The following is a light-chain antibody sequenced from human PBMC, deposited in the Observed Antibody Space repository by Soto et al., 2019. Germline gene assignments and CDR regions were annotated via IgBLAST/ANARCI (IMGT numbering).Light chain of an antibody. Sequence: QSALTQAASVSRSPGQSITISCTGTSSDVGSYNLVSWYQQHPGKTPKLMIYEVSKRPSGLSNRFSGSKSGNTASLTISGLQAEDEADYYCLSYAGRRTPLIFGTGTKVTDL. J-gene: IGLJ1*01. CDR3: LSYAGRRTPLI. CDR1: SSDVGSYNL. V-gene: IGLV2-23*02. CDR2: EVS.